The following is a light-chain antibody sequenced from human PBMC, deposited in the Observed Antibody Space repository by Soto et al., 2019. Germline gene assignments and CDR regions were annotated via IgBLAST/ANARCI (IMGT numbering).Light chain of an antibody. Sequence: TSSDVGGYNYVSWHQQHPGKAPKLMIYEVSKRPSGVPDRFSGSKSGNTASLIVSGLQAEDEDDYYCSSYAGSNNFVCGTGTKVTVL. CDR1: SSDVGGYNY. J-gene: IGLJ1*01. CDR2: EVS. V-gene: IGLV2-8*01. CDR3: SSYAGSNNFV.